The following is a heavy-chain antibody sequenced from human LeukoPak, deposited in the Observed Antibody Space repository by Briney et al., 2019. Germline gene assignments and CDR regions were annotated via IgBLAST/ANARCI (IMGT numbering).Heavy chain of an antibody. CDR2: MNPNSGNT. Sequence: ASVKVSCKASGYTFTSYDINWVRQATGQGLEWMGWMNPNSGNTGYAQKFQGRVTMTRNTSISTAYMELSRLRSEDTAVYYCARGLAYCGGDCYWFGSPRRYYFDYWGQGTLVTVSS. J-gene: IGHJ4*02. D-gene: IGHD2-21*02. CDR3: ARGLAYCGGDCYWFGSPRRYYFDY. V-gene: IGHV1-8*01. CDR1: GYTFTSYD.